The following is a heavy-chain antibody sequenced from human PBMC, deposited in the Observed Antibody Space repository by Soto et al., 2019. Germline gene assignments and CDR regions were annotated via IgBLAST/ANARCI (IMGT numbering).Heavy chain of an antibody. CDR3: ASDPPCSSDCALDV. CDR2: ISYSGGT. J-gene: IGHJ6*02. Sequence: PSETLSLTCAVSGVSVSRGSYYWNWIRQPPGKGLEWIGYISYSGGTNYNPSLRSRVTISVDRSKNQFSLRLNSVTAADTAMYYCASDPPCSSDCALDVWGQGTTVTVSS. V-gene: IGHV4-61*01. D-gene: IGHD2-21*01. CDR1: GVSVSRGSYY.